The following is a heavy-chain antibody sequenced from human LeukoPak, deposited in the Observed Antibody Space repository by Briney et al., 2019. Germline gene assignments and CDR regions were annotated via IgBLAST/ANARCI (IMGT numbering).Heavy chain of an antibody. J-gene: IGHJ4*02. Sequence: PGGSLRLSCAASGFTFSSYSMNWVRQAPGKGLEWVSSISSSNSYIYYADSVKGRFTISRDNAKNSMYLQMNSLRAEDTAVYYCARGVGYGSGSYLGYWGQGTLVTVSS. V-gene: IGHV3-21*01. CDR3: ARGVGYGSGSYLGY. CDR1: GFTFSSYS. CDR2: ISSSNSYI. D-gene: IGHD3-10*01.